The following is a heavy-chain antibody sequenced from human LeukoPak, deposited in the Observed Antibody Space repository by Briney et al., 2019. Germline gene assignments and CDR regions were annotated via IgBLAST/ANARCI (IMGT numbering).Heavy chain of an antibody. CDR2: IYYTGST. V-gene: IGHV4-59*08. D-gene: IGHD6-6*01. Sequence: SETLSLTCSVSGGSISSLYWSWIRQPPGKGLEWIGYIYYTGSTNYNPSLRGRVTMFVDMSKNQFSLRLSSVTAADTAVYYCARHRAYSSSSPFDYWGQGPLVTVTS. CDR1: GGSISSLY. J-gene: IGHJ4*02. CDR3: ARHRAYSSSSPFDY.